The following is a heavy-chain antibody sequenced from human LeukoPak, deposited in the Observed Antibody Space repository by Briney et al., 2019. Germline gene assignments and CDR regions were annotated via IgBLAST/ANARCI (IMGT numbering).Heavy chain of an antibody. V-gene: IGHV3-21*01. D-gene: IGHD3-22*01. CDR1: GFTFSSYS. Sequence: GGSLRLSCAASGFTFSSYSMNWVRQAPGKGLEWVSSISSSSSYIYYADSVKGRFTISRDNAKNSLYLQMNSLRAEDTAVYYCARASNYYDSSGYLNYMDVWGKGTTVTVPS. CDR2: ISSSSSYI. J-gene: IGHJ6*03. CDR3: ARASNYYDSSGYLNYMDV.